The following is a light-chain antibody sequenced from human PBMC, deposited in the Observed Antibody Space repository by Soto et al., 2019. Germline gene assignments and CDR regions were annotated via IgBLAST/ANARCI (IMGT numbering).Light chain of an antibody. V-gene: IGKV1-9*01. CDR1: QGISYY. J-gene: IGKJ2*01. CDR3: QQFKTYPYT. CDR2: AAS. Sequence: DIQLTQSPSFLSASVGDRVTITCRASQGISYYLAWYQQKPGKGPKLLVYAASTLQSGVPSRFSGSGSETEFTLTITSLQPEDFATYSCQQFKTYPYTFGQGNKLEIK.